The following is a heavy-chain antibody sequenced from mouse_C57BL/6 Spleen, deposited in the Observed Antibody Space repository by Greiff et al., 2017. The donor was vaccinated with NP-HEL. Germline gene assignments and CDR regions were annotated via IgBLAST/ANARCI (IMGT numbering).Heavy chain of an antibody. CDR2: ISNGGGST. D-gene: IGHD1-1*01. Sequence: EVMLVESGGGLVQPGGSLKLSCAASGFTFSDYYMYWVRQTPEKRLEWVAYISNGGGSTYYPDTVKGRFTISRDTAKNTLYLQMSRLKSEDTAMYYCARHGDYYGRRGYCDVWGTGTTVTVSS. V-gene: IGHV5-12*01. CDR3: ARHGDYYGRRGYCDV. CDR1: GFTFSDYY. J-gene: IGHJ1*03.